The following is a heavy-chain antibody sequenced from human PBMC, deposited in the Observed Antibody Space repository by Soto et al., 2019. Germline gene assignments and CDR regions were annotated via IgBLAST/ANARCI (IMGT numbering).Heavy chain of an antibody. V-gene: IGHV4-30-4*01. D-gene: IGHD3-16*01. Sequence: VQLRESGPGLVKPSQTLSLTCTVSGDSISSGNKYWSWIRQPPGKGLEWIGYVVSSGTTYYNPSLKGQVSISLDATENQFSLKFASVTDAGSAVYYCARVPSPFDYYYAMDVWGQGTTVTVSS. CDR1: GDSISSGNKY. CDR3: ARVPSPFDYYYAMDV. J-gene: IGHJ6*02. CDR2: VVSSGTT.